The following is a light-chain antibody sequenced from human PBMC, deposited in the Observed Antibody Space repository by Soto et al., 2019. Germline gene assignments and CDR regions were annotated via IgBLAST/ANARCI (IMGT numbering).Light chain of an antibody. CDR2: DAS. CDR1: QSVSKN. CDR3: QQYKHYKT. Sequence: EIVMTQSPATLSASPGERATLSCRASQSVSKNLAWYQQKPGQAPRLLISDASTRAAGTPVRFSGSGSGTEFTPTISRLQSEDFAVYYCQQYKHYKTFGQGTKLEIK. V-gene: IGKV3-15*01. J-gene: IGKJ2*01.